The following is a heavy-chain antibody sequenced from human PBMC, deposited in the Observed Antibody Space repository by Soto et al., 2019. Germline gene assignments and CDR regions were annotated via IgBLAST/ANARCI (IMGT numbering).Heavy chain of an antibody. CDR2: INHSGST. CDR3: ARRGNTPXREYSSSSGYYYYGMDV. Sequence: SETLSLTCAVYGGSFSCYYWGWIRQPPGKGLERIGEINHSGSTNYNPSLKSRVTISVDTSKNQFSLKLSSVTAADTAVYYCARRGNTPXREYSSSSGYYYYGMDVWGQGTTVTVSS. V-gene: IGHV4-34*01. D-gene: IGHD6-6*01. CDR1: GGSFSCYY. J-gene: IGHJ6*02.